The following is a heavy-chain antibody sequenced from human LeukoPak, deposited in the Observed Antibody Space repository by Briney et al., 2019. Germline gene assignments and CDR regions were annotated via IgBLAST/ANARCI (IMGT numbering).Heavy chain of an antibody. CDR3: ARVSLVRIAAAGTMDY. D-gene: IGHD6-13*01. V-gene: IGHV1-18*01. Sequence: ASVKVSCKASGYTFTTYGITWVRQAPGQGLEWMGWISTYNGNTNYAQKFQGRVTMTTDTSTSTAHMELRSLRSDDTAVYYCARVSLVRIAAAGTMDYWGQGTLVTVSS. J-gene: IGHJ4*02. CDR2: ISTYNGNT. CDR1: GYTFTTYG.